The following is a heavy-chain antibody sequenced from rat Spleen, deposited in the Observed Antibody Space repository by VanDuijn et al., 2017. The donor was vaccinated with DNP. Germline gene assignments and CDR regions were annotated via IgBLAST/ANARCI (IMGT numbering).Heavy chain of an antibody. CDR3: ARWGGRYADYFDY. Sequence: EVHLVESGGGLVQPGRSLKLSCVASGFTFNKYWMTWIRQVPGKGLEWVAAITSSGGNTYYGDSVKGRCTISRDNARSTLYLQMNSLRSEDMATYYCARWGGRYADYFDYWGQGVMVTVSS. V-gene: IGHV5-31*01. J-gene: IGHJ2*01. D-gene: IGHD1-5*01. CDR2: ITSSGGNT. CDR1: GFTFNKYW.